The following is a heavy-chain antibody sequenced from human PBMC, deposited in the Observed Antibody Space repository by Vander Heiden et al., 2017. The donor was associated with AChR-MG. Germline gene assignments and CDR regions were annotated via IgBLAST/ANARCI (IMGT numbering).Heavy chain of an antibody. CDR2: ISYDGSNK. CDR3: ARDVGGNYGSGSYSSSYGMDV. J-gene: IGHJ6*02. CDR1: GITFSSYA. Sequence: QVQLVESGEGVVQPGWSLRLSCAASGITFSSYAMHWVRQAPGKGLEWVAVISYDGSNKYYADSVKGRFTISRDNSKNTLYLQMNSLRAEDTAVYYCARDVGGNYGSGSYSSSYGMDVWGQGTTVTVSS. D-gene: IGHD3-10*01. V-gene: IGHV3-30-3*01.